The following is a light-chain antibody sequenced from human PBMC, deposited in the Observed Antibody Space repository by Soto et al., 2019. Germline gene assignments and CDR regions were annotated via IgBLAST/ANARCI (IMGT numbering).Light chain of an antibody. CDR1: QSVSSSY. CDR3: QEYGSAPPWT. J-gene: IGKJ1*01. Sequence: EIVLTQSPGTLSLSPGERATLSCRASQSVSSSYLAWYQQKPGQAPRLLIYGAASRATGIPDRFSGSGSRIDFTLTISRLEAEDFGVYYCQEYGSAPPWTFGKGTKVEIK. V-gene: IGKV3-20*01. CDR2: GAA.